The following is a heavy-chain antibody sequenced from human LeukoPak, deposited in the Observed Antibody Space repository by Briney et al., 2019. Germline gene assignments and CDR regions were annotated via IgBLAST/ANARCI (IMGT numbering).Heavy chain of an antibody. CDR1: GYTFSGYY. CDR2: INPNSGGT. J-gene: IGHJ4*02. CDR3: ARGKTMVYCGGDCYRFDN. V-gene: IGHV1-2*02. D-gene: IGHD2-21*02. Sequence: AASVKVSCKASGYTFSGYYMHWVRQAPGQGLEWVGWINPNSGGTNYAQKFQGGVTMTRDTSISTAYMELSRLLSGDTAVYYCARGKTMVYCGGDCYRFDNWGQGTLVTVSS.